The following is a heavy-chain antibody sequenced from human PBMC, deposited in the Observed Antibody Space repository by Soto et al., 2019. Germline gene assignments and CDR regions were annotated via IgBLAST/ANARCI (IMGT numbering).Heavy chain of an antibody. CDR2: IYYSGST. CDR1: GGSISSSSYS. J-gene: IGHJ5*02. V-gene: IGHV4-39*01. D-gene: IGHD3-22*01. Sequence: SETLSLTFTVSGGSISSSSYSWGWIRQPPGKGLEWIGSIYYSGSTYYNPSLKSRVTISVDTSKNQFSLKLSSVTAADTAVYYCARHSYDSSGYYPNWFDPWGQGTLVT. CDR3: ARHSYDSSGYYPNWFDP.